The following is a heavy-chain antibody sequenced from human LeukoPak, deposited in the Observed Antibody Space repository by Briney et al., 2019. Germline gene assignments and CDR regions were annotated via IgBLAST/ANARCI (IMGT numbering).Heavy chain of an antibody. V-gene: IGHV3-21*01. D-gene: IGHD6-6*01. CDR3: ARLFSSSSLLFDP. CDR2: ISSSSSYI. J-gene: IGHJ5*02. Sequence: GGSLRLSCAASGFTFSSYSVNWVRQAPGKGLEWVSSISSSSSYIYYADSVKGRFTISRDNAKNSLYLQMNSLRAEDTAVYYCARLFSSSSLLFDPWGQGTLVTVS. CDR1: GFTFSSYS.